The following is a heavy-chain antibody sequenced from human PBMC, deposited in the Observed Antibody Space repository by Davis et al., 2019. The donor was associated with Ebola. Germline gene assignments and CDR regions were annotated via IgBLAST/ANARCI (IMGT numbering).Heavy chain of an antibody. V-gene: IGHV5-51*01. CDR3: VRLFYSSTWYWFDP. CDR2: IYPGDSDT. D-gene: IGHD6-13*01. CDR1: GYRFTNYW. J-gene: IGHJ5*02. Sequence: GESLKISCKASGYRFTNYWIGWVRQMPGKGLEWMGIIYPGDSDTTYSPSFQGQVTLSADKSISTAYLQWSSLKASDTAMYYCVRLFYSSTWYWFDPWGQGTLVTVSS.